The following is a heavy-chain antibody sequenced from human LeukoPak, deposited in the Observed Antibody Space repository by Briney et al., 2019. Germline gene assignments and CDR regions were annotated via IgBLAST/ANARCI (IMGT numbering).Heavy chain of an antibody. Sequence: ASVKVSCKASGYTFTSYGISWVRQAPGQGLEWMGWISAYNGNTNYGQKLQGRVTMTTDTSTSTAYMELRSLRSDDTAVYYCARESGRADILIGPDAFDIWGQGTMVTVSS. J-gene: IGHJ3*02. CDR1: GYTFTSYG. CDR2: ISAYNGNT. V-gene: IGHV1-18*01. D-gene: IGHD3-9*01. CDR3: ARESGRADILIGPDAFDI.